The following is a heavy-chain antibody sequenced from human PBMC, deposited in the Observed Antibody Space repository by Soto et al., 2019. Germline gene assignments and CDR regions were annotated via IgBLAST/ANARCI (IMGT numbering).Heavy chain of an antibody. CDR2: ISYDGSNK. D-gene: IGHD1-26*01. CDR3: AKDQSRVGATTLDY. V-gene: IGHV3-30*18. Sequence: XGSLRLSCAAAGFTFSSYGMHWVRQAPGKGLEWVAVISYDGSNKYYADSVKGRFTISRDNSKNTLYLQMNSLRAEDTAVYYCAKDQSRVGATTLDYWGQGTLVTVSS. CDR1: GFTFSSYG. J-gene: IGHJ4*02.